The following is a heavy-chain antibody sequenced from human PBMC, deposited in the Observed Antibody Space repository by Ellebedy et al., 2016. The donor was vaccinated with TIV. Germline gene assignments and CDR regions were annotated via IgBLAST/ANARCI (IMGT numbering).Heavy chain of an antibody. CDR1: GFAFSSYA. D-gene: IGHD5-18*01. CDR2: ISGSGGGT. CDR3: AREVRRGYSYGTIYDY. J-gene: IGHJ4*02. Sequence: GGSLGLSXAASGFAFSSYAMSWVRQAPGKGLEWVSSISGSGGGTYYADSVKGRFTISRDNSKNTVYLQMNSLRAEDTAVYYCAREVRRGYSYGTIYDYWGQGTLVTVSS. V-gene: IGHV3-23*01.